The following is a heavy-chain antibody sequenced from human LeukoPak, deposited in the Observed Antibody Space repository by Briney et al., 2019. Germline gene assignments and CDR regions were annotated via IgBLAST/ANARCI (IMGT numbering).Heavy chain of an antibody. J-gene: IGHJ5*02. D-gene: IGHD6-6*01. CDR3: AKDAVEYSSSSWFDP. Sequence: GGSLRLSCAASGFTFSSYGMHWVRQAPGKGLEWVAFIRYDGSNKYYADSVKGRFTISRDNSKNTLYLQMNSLRAEDTAVYYCAKDAVEYSSSSWFDPWGQGTLVTVSS. V-gene: IGHV3-30*02. CDR2: IRYDGSNK. CDR1: GFTFSSYG.